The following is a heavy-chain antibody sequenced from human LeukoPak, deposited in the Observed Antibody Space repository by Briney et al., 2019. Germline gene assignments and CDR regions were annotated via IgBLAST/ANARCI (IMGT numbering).Heavy chain of an antibody. D-gene: IGHD2-15*01. Sequence: GGSLRLSSAASGFTFSSYAMSWVRQAPGKGLEWGLAISGSGGSTYYAGPVKGRFTISRDNSKNTLYLQMNSLSAEDTAVYYCAKDEGRGYCSGGSCYLLTVDAFDIWGQGTMVTVSS. J-gene: IGHJ3*02. V-gene: IGHV3-23*01. CDR2: ISGSGGST. CDR3: AKDEGRGYCSGGSCYLLTVDAFDI. CDR1: GFTFSSYA.